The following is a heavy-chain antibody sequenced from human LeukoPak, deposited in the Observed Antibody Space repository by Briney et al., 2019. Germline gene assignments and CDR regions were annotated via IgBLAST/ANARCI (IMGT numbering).Heavy chain of an antibody. V-gene: IGHV3-30-3*01. J-gene: IGHJ4*02. CDR1: GFTFSTYA. CDR3: ARDSSRGYNYRDY. Sequence: GGSLRLSCAASGFTFSTYAMSWVRQAPGKGLEWVAVISYDGSNKYYADSVKGRFTISRDNSKNTLYLQMNSLRAEDTAVYYCARDSSRGYNYRDYWGQGTLVTVSS. D-gene: IGHD5-24*01. CDR2: ISYDGSNK.